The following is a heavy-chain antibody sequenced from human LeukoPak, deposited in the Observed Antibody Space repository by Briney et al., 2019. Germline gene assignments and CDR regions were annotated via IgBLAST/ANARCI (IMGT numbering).Heavy chain of an antibody. CDR1: GYSFNNYW. J-gene: IGHJ4*02. Sequence: GESLKISCKGYGYSFNNYWIGWVRQMPGKGLEWMGIIYPSDSDTRYSPSFQGQVTISADTSINTAYVQWSSLKASDTAMYYCAGGANYDFCTGYFNYWGQGTLVTVSS. V-gene: IGHV5-51*01. CDR3: AGGANYDFCTGYFNY. D-gene: IGHD3-3*01. CDR2: IYPSDSDT.